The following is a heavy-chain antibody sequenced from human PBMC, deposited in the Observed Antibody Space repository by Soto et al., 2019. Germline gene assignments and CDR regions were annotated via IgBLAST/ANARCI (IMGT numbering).Heavy chain of an antibody. Sequence: GGSLRLSCAASGFTFDDYTMHWVRQAPGKGLEWISLICLDGCSTYYADSVKGRFTISRDNSKNSLYLQMNILRTEDTALYYCAKAAYCGGDCYSPPLYYYYYGMDVWGQGTTVTVSS. CDR3: AKAAYCGGDCYSPPLYYYYYGMDV. J-gene: IGHJ6*02. CDR2: ICLDGCST. CDR1: GFTFDDYT. V-gene: IGHV3-43*01. D-gene: IGHD2-21*02.